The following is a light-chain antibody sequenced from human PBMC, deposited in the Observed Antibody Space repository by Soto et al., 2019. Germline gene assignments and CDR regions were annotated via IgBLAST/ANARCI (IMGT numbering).Light chain of an antibody. CDR2: GAS. CDR1: QSVSSSY. Sequence: EIVLTQSPGTLSLYPGERATLSCRASQSVSSSYLAWYQQKPGQAPRLLIYGASSRATGIPDRFSGSGSGTDFTLTISRLEPEDFAVYYCQQYGSSPTGTFGQGTKV. V-gene: IGKV3-20*01. J-gene: IGKJ1*01. CDR3: QQYGSSPTGT.